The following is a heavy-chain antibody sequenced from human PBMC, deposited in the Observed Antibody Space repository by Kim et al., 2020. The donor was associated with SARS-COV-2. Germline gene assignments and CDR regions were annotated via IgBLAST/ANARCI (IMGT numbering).Heavy chain of an antibody. V-gene: IGHV3-30*01. CDR3: ARSRSGSYLNAFDI. Sequence: ADSVKGRFTIARDNSKNTLYLQMNSLRAEDTAVYDCARSRSGSYLNAFDIWGQGTMVTVSS. J-gene: IGHJ3*02. D-gene: IGHD1-26*01.